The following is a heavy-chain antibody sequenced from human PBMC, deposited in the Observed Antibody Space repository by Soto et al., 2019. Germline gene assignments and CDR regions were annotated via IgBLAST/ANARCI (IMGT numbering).Heavy chain of an antibody. Sequence: GGSLRLSCAASGFTFSSYSMNWVRQAPGKGLEWVSSISSSSSYIYYADSVKGRFTISRDNAKNSLYLQMNSLRAEDTAVYYCARRGEGSDYDFWSGYFWFDPWGQGTLVTVSS. V-gene: IGHV3-21*01. J-gene: IGHJ5*02. D-gene: IGHD3-3*01. CDR2: ISSSSSYI. CDR3: ARRGEGSDYDFWSGYFWFDP. CDR1: GFTFSSYS.